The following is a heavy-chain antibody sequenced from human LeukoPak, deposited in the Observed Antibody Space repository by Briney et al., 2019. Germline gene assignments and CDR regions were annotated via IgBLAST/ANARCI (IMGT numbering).Heavy chain of an antibody. CDR2: IYYSGST. D-gene: IGHD6-13*01. V-gene: IGHV4-39*07. J-gene: IGHJ6*03. CDR3: ARTYSSSWYYYYYMDV. CDR1: GGSISSSSYY. Sequence: SETLSLTCTVSGGSISSSSYYWGWIRQPPGKGLEWIGSIYYSGSTYYNPSLKSRVTISVDTSKNQFSLKLSSVTAADTAVYYCARTYSSSWYYYYYMDVWGKGTTVTVSS.